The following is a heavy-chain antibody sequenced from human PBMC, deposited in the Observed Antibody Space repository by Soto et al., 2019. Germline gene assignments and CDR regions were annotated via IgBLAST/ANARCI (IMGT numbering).Heavy chain of an antibody. Sequence: EVQLVESGGGLIQPGGSLRLSCAASGFTVSNHYMRWVRQAPGKGLEWVSLIYSGGNTHYADSVKGRFTISRDDSKNTLYLQMNSLRVEDTAVYYCARDPPGIAASGAGGWGQGTLVTVSS. CDR2: IYSGGNT. V-gene: IGHV3-53*01. CDR1: GFTVSNHY. J-gene: IGHJ4*02. D-gene: IGHD6-13*01. CDR3: ARDPPGIAASGAGG.